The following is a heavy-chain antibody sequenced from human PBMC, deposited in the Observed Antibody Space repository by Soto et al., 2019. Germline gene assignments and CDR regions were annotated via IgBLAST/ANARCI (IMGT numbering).Heavy chain of an antibody. CDR3: ARDDFYSYDS. Sequence: PWETLSLTCTVSGGSISSDDYYWSWIRQPPGKGLEWIGYIYYGGSTYYNPSLKSRLTISEDTSKNQFSLKLSSVTAADTAVYYCARDDFYSYDSWGQGTLVTVSS. CDR1: GGSISSDDYY. J-gene: IGHJ4*02. CDR2: IYYGGST. V-gene: IGHV4-30-4*01. D-gene: IGHD4-4*01.